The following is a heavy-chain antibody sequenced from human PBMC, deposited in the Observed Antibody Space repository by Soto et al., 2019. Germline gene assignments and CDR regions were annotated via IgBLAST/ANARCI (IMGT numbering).Heavy chain of an antibody. D-gene: IGHD4-17*01. CDR1: GGSINNSDW. V-gene: IGHV4-4*02. CDR2: IYHSGST. Sequence: QVQLQESGPGLVKPSGTLSLTCAVSGGSINNSDWWSWFRQPPGKGLQWIGEIYHSGSTTYNPSLKSRVTMSVDKSKNQLSLKLSSVTAAVTAVYYCAKIKDYSVYPLRHYWGQGTLVTVSS. CDR3: AKIKDYSVYPLRHY. J-gene: IGHJ4*02.